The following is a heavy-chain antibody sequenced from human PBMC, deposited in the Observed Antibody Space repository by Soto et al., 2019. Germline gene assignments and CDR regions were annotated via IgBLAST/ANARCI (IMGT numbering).Heavy chain of an antibody. CDR1: GYTFSNYC. J-gene: IGHJ4*01. CDR3: ARDSPPVDY. CDR2: ISAYNGNT. V-gene: IGHV1-18*01. Sequence: QVQLVQSAAEVKKPGASVKVSCKASGYTFSNYCISWVRQAPGQGLECMGWISAYNGNTKYAQKLQGRVTMTTDTAASTAHMDLRSLRSDDTAVYYCARDSPPVDYCGQGTLVTVSS.